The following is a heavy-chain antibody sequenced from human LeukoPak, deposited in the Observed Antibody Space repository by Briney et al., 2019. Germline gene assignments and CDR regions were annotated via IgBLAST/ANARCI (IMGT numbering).Heavy chain of an antibody. V-gene: IGHV4-38-2*02. Sequence: SETLSLTCAVSGYSISSIYFWGWIRQPPGKGLEYIGNIHHSGSTYYNPSLKSRATISVDTSNNQFSLNLNSVTAADTAVYYCARDYKVATYNWFDPWGQGTLVTVSS. CDR1: GYSISSIYF. CDR2: IHHSGST. J-gene: IGHJ5*02. D-gene: IGHD3-10*01. CDR3: ARDYKVATYNWFDP.